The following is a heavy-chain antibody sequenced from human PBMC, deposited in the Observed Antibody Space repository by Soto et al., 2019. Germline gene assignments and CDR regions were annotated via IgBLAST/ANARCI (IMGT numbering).Heavy chain of an antibody. CDR3: AKDLFRSWVEENEGDCGGDCLGDYYGMDV. Sequence: EVQLLESGGGLVQPGGSLRLSCAASGFTFSSYAMSWVRQAPGKGLEWVSAISGSGGSTYYADSVKGRFTISRDNSKNTLYLQMNRLRAEDTAVDYCAKDLFRSWVEENEGDCGGDCLGDYYGMDVWGQGTTVTVSS. V-gene: IGHV3-23*01. CDR2: ISGSGGST. J-gene: IGHJ6*02. CDR1: GFTFSSYA. D-gene: IGHD2-21*02.